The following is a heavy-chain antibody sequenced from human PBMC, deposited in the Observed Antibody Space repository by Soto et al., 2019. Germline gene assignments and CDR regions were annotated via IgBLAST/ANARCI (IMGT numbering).Heavy chain of an antibody. V-gene: IGHV1-3*01. J-gene: IGHJ4*02. D-gene: IGHD3-22*01. CDR1: GYTFTSYA. CDR2: INAGNGNT. CDR3: ARASYYYDSSGYYDLRFDY. Sequence: ASVKFSCKASGYTFTSYAMHWVRQAPGQRLEWMGWINAGNGNTKYSQKFQGRVTITRDTSASTAYMELSSLRSEDTAVYYCARASYYYDSSGYYDLRFDYWGQGTLVTVSS.